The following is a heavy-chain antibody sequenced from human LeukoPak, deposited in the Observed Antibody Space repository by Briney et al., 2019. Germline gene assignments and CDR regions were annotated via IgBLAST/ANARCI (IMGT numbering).Heavy chain of an antibody. CDR3: ARVVIRVIDY. CDR1: GFTFSSYE. J-gene: IGHJ4*02. Sequence: GGSLRLSCAASGFTFSSYEMNWVRQAPGKGLEWVAYISSSGGTIYYTDSVKGRFTISRDNAKNSLFLQMNSLRAEDTAVYYCARVVIRVIDYWGQGTLVTVSS. CDR2: ISSSGGTI. D-gene: IGHD2-21*01. V-gene: IGHV3-48*03.